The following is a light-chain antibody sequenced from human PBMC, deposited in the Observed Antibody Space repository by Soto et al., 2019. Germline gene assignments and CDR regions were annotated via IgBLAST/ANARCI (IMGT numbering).Light chain of an antibody. CDR3: QQYGSSPPYT. Sequence: EIVLTQSPGTLSLSPGEGATLSCRASQSVTSSYLAWYQQKPGQAPRLLIYGASSRATGIPDRFSGIGSGTDFTLTISRLEREDFAVYYCQQYGSSPPYTFGQGTKLEIK. J-gene: IGKJ2*01. V-gene: IGKV3-20*01. CDR1: QSVTSSY. CDR2: GAS.